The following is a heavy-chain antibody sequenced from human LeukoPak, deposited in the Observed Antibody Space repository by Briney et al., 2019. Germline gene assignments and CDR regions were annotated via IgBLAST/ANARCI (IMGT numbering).Heavy chain of an antibody. CDR2: IYHSGRT. J-gene: IGHJ6*03. CDR3: ARVRGSSGSYEYYHYMDV. D-gene: IGHD1-26*01. CDR1: GYSISSGYY. Sequence: PSETLSLTCTVSGYSISSGYYWGWIRQPPGKGLEWIGSIYHSGRTFYNPSLKSRVTMSVDTSKKQFSLRLSSVTAADTAVYYCARVRGSSGSYEYYHYMDVWGKGTTVTISS. V-gene: IGHV4-38-2*02.